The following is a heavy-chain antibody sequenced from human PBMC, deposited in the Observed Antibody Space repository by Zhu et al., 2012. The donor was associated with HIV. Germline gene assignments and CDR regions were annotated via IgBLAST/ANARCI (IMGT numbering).Heavy chain of an antibody. Sequence: QVQLQESGPGLVKPSETLSLTCAVSGYSISSGYYWGWIRQPPGKGLEWIGSIYHSGSTYYNPSLKSRVTISVDTSKNQFSLKLSSVTAADTAVHYCARDPSPALGSYYPFDAFDIWGQGTMVTVSS. J-gene: IGHJ3*02. D-gene: IGHD1-26*01. V-gene: IGHV4-38-2*02. CDR3: ARDPSPALGSYYPFDAFDI. CDR1: GYSISSGYY. CDR2: IYHSGST.